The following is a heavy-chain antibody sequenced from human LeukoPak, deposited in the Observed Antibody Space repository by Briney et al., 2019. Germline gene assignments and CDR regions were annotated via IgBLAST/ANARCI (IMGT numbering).Heavy chain of an antibody. V-gene: IGHV3-9*01. Sequence: GGSLRLSCAASGFTFDDYAMHWVRQAPGKGLEWVSGISWNSGSIGYADSVKGRFTISRDNAKNSLYLQMNSLRAEDTALYYCARETLAWGDYFYYYGMDVWGQGTTVTVSS. J-gene: IGHJ6*02. CDR1: GFTFDDYA. CDR3: ARETLAWGDYFYYYGMDV. D-gene: IGHD2-21*02. CDR2: ISWNSGSI.